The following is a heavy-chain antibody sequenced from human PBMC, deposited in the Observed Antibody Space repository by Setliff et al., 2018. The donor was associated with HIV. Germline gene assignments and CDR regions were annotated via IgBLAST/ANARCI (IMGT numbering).Heavy chain of an antibody. V-gene: IGHV3-48*01. CDR2: IGGRFDT. CDR3: ARDTMWAFDI. J-gene: IGHJ3*02. D-gene: IGHD3-10*02. Sequence: GGSLRLSCAASGFTFSDYPMNWVRQAPGKGLEWVSFIGGRFDTYYADSVKGRFTISRDNAKKSLYLQMNSLRADDTAVYYCARDTMWAFDIWGQGTLVTVSS. CDR1: GFTFSDYP.